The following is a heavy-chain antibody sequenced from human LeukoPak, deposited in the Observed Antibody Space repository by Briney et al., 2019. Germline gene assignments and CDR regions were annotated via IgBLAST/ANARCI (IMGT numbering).Heavy chain of an antibody. V-gene: IGHV1-2*02. D-gene: IGHD3-9*01. CDR2: INPNSGGT. J-gene: IGHJ4*02. Sequence: ASVKLSCKASGYTVTGYDMHWVRQAPGQGLEWMGWINPNSGGTNYAQKFQGRVTMTRDTSISTAYMELSRLRSDDTAVYYCARDYDILTGISSSPNYWGQGTLVTVSS. CDR3: ARDYDILTGISSSPNY. CDR1: GYTVTGYD.